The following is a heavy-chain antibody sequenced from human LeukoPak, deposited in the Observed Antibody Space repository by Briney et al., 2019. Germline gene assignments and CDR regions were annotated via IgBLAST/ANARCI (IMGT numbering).Heavy chain of an antibody. V-gene: IGHV4-39*07. J-gene: IGHJ4*02. D-gene: IGHD6-6*01. Sequence: SETLSLTCTVSGGSISSSSYYWSWIRQPPGKGLEWIGEINHSGSTNYNPSLKSRVTISVDTSKNQFSLKLSSVTAADTAVYYCAREAGTSSSDYWGQGTLVTVSS. CDR3: AREAGTSSSDY. CDR1: GGSISSSSYY. CDR2: INHSGST.